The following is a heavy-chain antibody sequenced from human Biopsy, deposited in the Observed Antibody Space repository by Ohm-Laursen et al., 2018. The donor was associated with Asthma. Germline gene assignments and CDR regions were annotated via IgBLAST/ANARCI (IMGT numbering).Heavy chain of an antibody. Sequence: SVKVSCKASGYTFTSTFYGISWVRQAPGQGLEWMGWIRPHTGDTNYAQMLRGRVTMTTDTSTSTAYMELSSLSSEDTAVYYCARGYSGSDRIVYYYSGLEVWGQGTTVTVSS. CDR1: GYTFTSTFYG. V-gene: IGHV1-18*01. J-gene: IGHJ6*02. CDR2: IRPHTGDT. CDR3: ARGYSGSDRIVYYYSGLEV. D-gene: IGHD5-12*01.